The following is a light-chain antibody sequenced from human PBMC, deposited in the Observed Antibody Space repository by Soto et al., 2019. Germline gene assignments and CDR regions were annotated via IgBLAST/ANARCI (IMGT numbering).Light chain of an antibody. J-gene: IGLJ1*01. CDR2: EVT. CDR1: SGDIGSYNR. CDR3: SSYTNINARACV. Sequence: QSALTQPASVSGSPGQSITISCTGTSGDIGSYNRVSWYQQPPGKAHKLINYEVTDRPSGVSNRFSGSKSGNTASLTISGLQAEDEAEYYCSSYTNINARACVFGAGTKLTVL. V-gene: IGLV2-14*01.